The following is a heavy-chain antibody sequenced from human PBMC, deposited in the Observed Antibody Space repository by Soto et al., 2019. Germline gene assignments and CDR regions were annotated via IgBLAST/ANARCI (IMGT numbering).Heavy chain of an antibody. CDR3: AGGWYFFDY. CDR2: ISYGGSET. Sequence: GGSLRLSCAASGFNFNNYGMHWARQAPGKGLEWVAGISYGGSETYYADSVKGRFTISRDNSKNTLYLQMNSLRVEDTAVYYCAGGWYFFDYCGQGTLVTVSS. CDR1: GFNFNNYG. D-gene: IGHD6-19*01. J-gene: IGHJ4*02. V-gene: IGHV3-30*03.